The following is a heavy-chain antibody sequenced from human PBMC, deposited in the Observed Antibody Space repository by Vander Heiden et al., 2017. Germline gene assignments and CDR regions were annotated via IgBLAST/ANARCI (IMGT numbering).Heavy chain of an antibody. J-gene: IGHJ6*02. CDR1: GFTFTSYG. Sequence: QVQLVESGGGVVQPGRSLRLSCAASGFTFTSYGMPWVRPAPGKGLEWVAGIWYDGSNKYYAESVKGRGTISRDNSKNTLYLQMNSLRAEDQDVYYCARDATILRLLEWGDGMDVWGQGNTVTVSS. CDR2: IWYDGSNK. D-gene: IGHD3-3*01. V-gene: IGHV3-33*01. CDR3: ARDATILRLLEWGDGMDV.